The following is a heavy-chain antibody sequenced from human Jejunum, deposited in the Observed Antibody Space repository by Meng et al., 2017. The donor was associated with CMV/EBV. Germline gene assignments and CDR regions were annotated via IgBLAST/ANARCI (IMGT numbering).Heavy chain of an antibody. CDR1: GFPFSTYH. CDR2: ISSGSGTI. J-gene: IGHJ4*02. V-gene: IGHV3-48*04. Sequence: CAASGFPFSTYHMNWVRQAPGKGLEWVSYISSGSGTIYYADSVRGRFTVSRDNAKTSLYLQMNSLRAEDTAVYYCARGGSYSPDYWGQGTLVTVSS. D-gene: IGHD1-26*01. CDR3: ARGGSYSPDY.